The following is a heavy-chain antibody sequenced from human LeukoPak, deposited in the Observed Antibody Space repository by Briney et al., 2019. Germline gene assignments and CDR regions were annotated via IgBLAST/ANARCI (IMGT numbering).Heavy chain of an antibody. V-gene: IGHV4-59*01. CDR2: IYYSGNT. D-gene: IGHD3-10*01. Sequence: PSETLSLTCTVSGGSISSYYWSWIRQPPGKRLEWIGYIYYSGNTNNNPSLKSRVAISIDTSKNQFSLRLSSVTAADTAVYYCARVGDGNFDYWGQGTLVTVSS. CDR1: GGSISSYY. J-gene: IGHJ4*02. CDR3: ARVGDGNFDY.